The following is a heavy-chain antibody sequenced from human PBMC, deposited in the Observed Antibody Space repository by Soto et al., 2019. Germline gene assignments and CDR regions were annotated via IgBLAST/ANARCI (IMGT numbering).Heavy chain of an antibody. CDR1: GFTFSTDW. V-gene: IGHV3-7*01. CDR3: AREGADGCSGSGCYEKCCQD. J-gene: IGHJ1*01. CDR2: IKKDGSET. D-gene: IGHD2-15*01. Sequence: EVQLVESGGGLVQPWGSLRPSCAGYGFTFSTDWMSWVRQAPGKGLEWVANIKKDGSETYYVDYVKVRFTISRDNDKNSVYLFMDSLRVDDSAVYYCAREGADGCSGSGCYEKCCQDWCQGTLVAVS.